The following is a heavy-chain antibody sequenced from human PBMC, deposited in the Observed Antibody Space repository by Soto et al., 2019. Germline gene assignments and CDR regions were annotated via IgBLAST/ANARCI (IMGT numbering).Heavy chain of an antibody. CDR3: ACRYVYSFDY. CDR2: IYYSGGT. CDR1: GGSISSYY. J-gene: IGHJ4*02. V-gene: IGHV4-59*08. Sequence: QVQLQESGPGLVKPSETLSLTCTVSGGSISSYYLSWIRQPPGKGLEWMGYIYYSGGTNYNPSLQRLDTISVDTSENPFSLKLSSVTAADTDVYDCACRYVYSFDYWGQGTLVTVSS. D-gene: IGHD1-1*01.